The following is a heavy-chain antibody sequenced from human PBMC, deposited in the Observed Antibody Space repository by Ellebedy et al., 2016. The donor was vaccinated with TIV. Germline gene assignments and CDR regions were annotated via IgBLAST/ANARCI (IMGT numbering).Heavy chain of an antibody. CDR3: ARHLSYASSGYYPSFGDY. V-gene: IGHV5-51*01. J-gene: IGHJ4*02. CDR1: GYSFTSYW. D-gene: IGHD3-22*01. Sequence: GESLKISCKGSGYSFTSYWIDWVRQMPGKGLEWMGIIYPGDSDTRYSPSFQGQVTISADKSISTAYLQWSSLKASDTAMYYCARHLSYASSGYYPSFGDYWGQGTLVTVSS. CDR2: IYPGDSDT.